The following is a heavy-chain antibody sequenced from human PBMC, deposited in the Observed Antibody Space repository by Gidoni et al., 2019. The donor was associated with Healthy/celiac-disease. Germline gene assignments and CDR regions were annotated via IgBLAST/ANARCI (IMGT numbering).Heavy chain of an antibody. D-gene: IGHD1-26*01. CDR2: ISYDGSNK. CDR1: GFTFSSYG. V-gene: IGHV3-30*18. CDR3: AKAFGGATTFDY. J-gene: IGHJ4*02. Sequence: QVQLVESGGGVVKPGRSLRLSCAASGFTFSSYGMHWVRQAPRKGLEWVAVISYDGSNKYYADSVKGRFTISRDNSKNTLYLQMNSLRAEDTAVYYCAKAFGGATTFDYWGQGTLVTVSS.